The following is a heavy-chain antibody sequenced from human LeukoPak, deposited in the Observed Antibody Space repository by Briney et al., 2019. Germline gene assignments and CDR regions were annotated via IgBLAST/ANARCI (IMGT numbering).Heavy chain of an antibody. J-gene: IGHJ3*02. CDR1: GFTFSSYA. CDR2: ISGSGGST. V-gene: IGHV3-23*01. D-gene: IGHD3-3*01. Sequence: PGGSLRLSCAASGFTFSSYAMSWVRQAPGKGLEWVSAISGSGGSTCYADSVKGRFTISRDNSKNSLYLQMNSLRAEDTAVYYCASRAFGVVIISGYGAFDIWGQGTMVTVSS. CDR3: ASRAFGVVIISGYGAFDI.